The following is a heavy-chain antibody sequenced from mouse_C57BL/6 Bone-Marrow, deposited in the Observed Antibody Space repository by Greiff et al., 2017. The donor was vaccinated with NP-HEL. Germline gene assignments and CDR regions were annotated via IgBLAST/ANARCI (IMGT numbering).Heavy chain of an antibody. D-gene: IGHD2-1*01. CDR2: IYPRSGNT. CDR3: ERAYGNHYFDY. V-gene: IGHV1-81*01. CDR1: GYTFTSYG. J-gene: IGHJ2*01. Sequence: VQLQESGAELARPGASVKLSCKASGYTFTSYGISWVKQRTGQGLEWIGEIYPRSGNTYYNEKLKGKARLTADKSSSTAYMELRSLTSEDSAVYICERAYGNHYFDYWGQGTTLTVSS.